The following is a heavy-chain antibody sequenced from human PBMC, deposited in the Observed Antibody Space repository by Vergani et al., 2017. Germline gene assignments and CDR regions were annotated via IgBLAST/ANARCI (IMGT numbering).Heavy chain of an antibody. D-gene: IGHD3-22*01. CDR3: AGNEGPDYYDSSGYHY. CDR2: IIPIFGTA. Sequence: QVQLVQSGAEVKKPGSSVKVSCKASGGTFSSYAISWVRQAPGQGLEWMGRIIPIFGTANYAQKFQGRVTITADESTSTAYMELSSLRSEDTAVYYCAGNEGPDYYDSSGYHYWGQGTLVTVSS. V-gene: IGHV1-69*18. J-gene: IGHJ4*02. CDR1: GGTFSSYA.